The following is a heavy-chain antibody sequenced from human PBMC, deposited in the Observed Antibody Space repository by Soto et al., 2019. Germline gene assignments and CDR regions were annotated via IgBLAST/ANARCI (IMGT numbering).Heavy chain of an antibody. CDR1: GFPFNNFY. CDR3: TTGAGGWNYNNARDA. Sequence: LRISCTASGFPFNNFYMTWVRQASGKGQEGGASIKGDGKEKYDADSVKSQITISRDKANNSMSLQMKNLGIEDTAVSCCTTGAGGWNYNNARDAWGPGATVTVSS. CDR2: IKGDGKEK. D-gene: IGHD1-7*01. V-gene: IGHV3-7*03. J-gene: IGHJ6*02.